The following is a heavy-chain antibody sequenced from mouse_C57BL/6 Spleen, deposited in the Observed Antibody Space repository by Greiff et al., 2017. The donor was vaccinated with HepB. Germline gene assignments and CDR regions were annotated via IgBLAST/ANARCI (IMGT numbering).Heavy chain of an antibody. D-gene: IGHD3-2*02. CDR2: ISGGGGNT. J-gene: IGHJ3*01. Sequence: EVQVVESGGGLVKPGGSLKLSCAASGFTFSSYTMSWVRQTPEKRLEWVATISGGGGNTYYPDSVKGRFTISRDNAKNTLYLQMSSLRSEDTALYYCAREGSSCYVTAWFAYWGQGTLVTVSA. CDR1: GFTFSSYT. V-gene: IGHV5-9*01. CDR3: AREGSSCYVTAWFAY.